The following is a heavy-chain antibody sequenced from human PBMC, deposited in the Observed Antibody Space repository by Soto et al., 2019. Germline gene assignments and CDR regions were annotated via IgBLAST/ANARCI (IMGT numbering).Heavy chain of an antibody. Sequence: QVQLQEAGPGLVKPSETLSLTCTVSGGSISSYYWCWIRQPPGKGLEWIGYIYYSGSTNYNSSLTSRVTISEDTSKNQWCLKLSSVTAADTSVYSSATGLPNSGSYYSDYFQHWGQVSLVTFSS. V-gene: IGHV4-59*01. CDR3: ATGLPNSGSYYSDYFQH. CDR1: GGSISSYY. J-gene: IGHJ1*01. D-gene: IGHD1-26*01. CDR2: IYYSGST.